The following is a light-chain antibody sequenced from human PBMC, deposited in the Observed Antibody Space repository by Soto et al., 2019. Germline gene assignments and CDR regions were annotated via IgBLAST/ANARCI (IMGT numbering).Light chain of an antibody. CDR3: QQYGSSPGK. Sequence: EIVLTQSPCTLSLSPVERATLSFMASQSVRDSYLAWYQQKPGQAPSLLMYDTSTRATGIPDRFSGSGSGTDFALTISRVEPEDSAIYFCQQYGSSPGKFGQGTKVDIK. J-gene: IGKJ1*01. V-gene: IGKV3-20*01. CDR2: DTS. CDR1: QSVRDSY.